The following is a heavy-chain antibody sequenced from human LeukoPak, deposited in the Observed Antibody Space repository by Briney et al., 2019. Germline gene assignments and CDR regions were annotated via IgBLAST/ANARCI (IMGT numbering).Heavy chain of an antibody. V-gene: IGHV3-30*18. Sequence: PGRSLRLSCAASGFTFSSYGMHWVRQAPGKGLEWVAVISYDGSNKYYADSVKGRFTISRDNSKNTLYLQMNSLRAGDTAVYYCAKGTAKLLIDYWGQGTLVTVSS. D-gene: IGHD2-15*01. CDR1: GFTFSSYG. J-gene: IGHJ4*02. CDR2: ISYDGSNK. CDR3: AKGTAKLLIDY.